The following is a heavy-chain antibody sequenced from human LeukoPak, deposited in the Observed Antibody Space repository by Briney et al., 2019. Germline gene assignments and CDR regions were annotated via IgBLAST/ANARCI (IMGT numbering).Heavy chain of an antibody. CDR1: GFTFSSYS. CDR2: ISSSSSYI. D-gene: IGHD2-21*01. J-gene: IGHJ3*02. CDR3: ARGYSGAFDI. V-gene: IGHV3-21*01. Sequence: GGSLRLSCAASGFTFSSYSMNWVRQAPGKGLEWVSSISSSSSYIYYADSVKGRFTISRDNAENTLYLQMNSLTVEDTAVYYCARGYSGAFDIWGQGTMVTVSS.